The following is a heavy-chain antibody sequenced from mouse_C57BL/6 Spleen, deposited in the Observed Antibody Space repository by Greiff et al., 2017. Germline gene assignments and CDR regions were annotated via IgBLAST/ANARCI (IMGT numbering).Heavy chain of an antibody. CDR3: ARNPYYSNYPYAMDY. Sequence: VQLQQSGPGLVQPSQSLSITCTVSGFSLTSYGVHWVRQSPGKGLEWLGVIWSGGSTDYNAAFISRLSISKDNSKSQVFFKMNRLQADDTAIYYCARNPYYSNYPYAMDYWGQGTSVTVSS. D-gene: IGHD2-5*01. V-gene: IGHV2-2*01. CDR2: IWSGGST. CDR1: GFSLTSYG. J-gene: IGHJ4*01.